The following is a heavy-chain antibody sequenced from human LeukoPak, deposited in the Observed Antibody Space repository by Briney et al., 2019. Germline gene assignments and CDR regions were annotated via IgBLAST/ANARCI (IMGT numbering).Heavy chain of an antibody. J-gene: IGHJ3*02. V-gene: IGHV3-23*01. CDR3: ARDPAFGALDI. Sequence: PGGSLRLSCSASGFTFTTYAMSWVRQAPGKGLEWISSISGSGGSTYYADSVKGRFTISRDSSKNTLSLQMNSLRDEDTAVYYCARDPAFGALDIWGQGTVVTVSS. CDR2: ISGSGGST. CDR1: GFTFTTYA. D-gene: IGHD3-16*01.